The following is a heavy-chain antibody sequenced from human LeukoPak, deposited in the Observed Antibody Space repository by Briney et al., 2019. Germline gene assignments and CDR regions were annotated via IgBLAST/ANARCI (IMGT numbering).Heavy chain of an antibody. V-gene: IGHV3-21*04. CDR3: AKGGSSSFLYFDY. CDR2: ISSSSSYI. D-gene: IGHD6-6*01. Sequence: GGSLRLSCAASGFTFSSYSMNWVRQAPGKGLEWVSSISSSSSYIYYADSVKGRFTISRDNAKNSLYLQMNSLRAEDTALYYCAKGGSSSFLYFDYWGQGTLVTVSS. CDR1: GFTFSSYS. J-gene: IGHJ4*02.